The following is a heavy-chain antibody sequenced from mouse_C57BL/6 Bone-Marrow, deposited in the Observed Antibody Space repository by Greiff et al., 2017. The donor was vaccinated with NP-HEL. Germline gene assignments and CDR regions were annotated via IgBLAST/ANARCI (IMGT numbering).Heavy chain of an antibody. D-gene: IGHD2-4*01. J-gene: IGHJ3*01. Sequence: EVKLVESGPGLVKPSQSLSLTCSVTGYSITSGYYWNWIRQFPGNKLEWMGYISYDGSNNYNPSLKNRISITRDTSKNQFFLKLNSVTTEDTATYYCARDVGLRRAWFAYWGQGTLVTVSA. CDR3: ARDVGLRRAWFAY. CDR2: ISYDGSN. V-gene: IGHV3-6*01. CDR1: GYSITSGYY.